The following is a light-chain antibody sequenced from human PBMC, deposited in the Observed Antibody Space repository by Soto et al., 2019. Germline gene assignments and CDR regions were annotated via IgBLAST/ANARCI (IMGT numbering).Light chain of an antibody. J-gene: IGKJ1*01. CDR3: QQYENYPWT. V-gene: IGKV1-5*03. CDR2: EAS. CDR1: QRVSAW. Sequence: DIQMTQSPSPLSASAGDRVTITCRARQRVSAWLAWYQQRPGKAPGLLIYEASTLQSGVPSRFSGGGSGTEFTLTISSLQPEDFATYYCQQYENYPWTFGQGTKVEIK.